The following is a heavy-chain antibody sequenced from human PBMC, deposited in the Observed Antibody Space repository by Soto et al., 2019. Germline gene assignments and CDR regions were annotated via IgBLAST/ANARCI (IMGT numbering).Heavy chain of an antibody. D-gene: IGHD3-22*01. Sequence: GPTLVNPTETLTLTCTVSGFSLSNSRLGVSWIRQPPGKALEWLAHIFSNDGKSFNTSLKSRLTISKDTSKSQVVLTMTKMETLERAAYSCARMEGHDSSGYWQEYWGLGIMVTVSS. J-gene: IGHJ3*01. CDR1: GFSLSNSRLG. CDR2: IFSNDGK. CDR3: ARMEGHDSSGYWQEY. V-gene: IGHV2-26*01.